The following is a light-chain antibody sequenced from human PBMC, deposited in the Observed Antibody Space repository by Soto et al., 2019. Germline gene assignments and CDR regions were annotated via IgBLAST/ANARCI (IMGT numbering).Light chain of an antibody. CDR1: SSNIGAGYD. CDR3: QTYDSSLSGSHV. J-gene: IGLJ1*01. CDR2: GNN. Sequence: QSVLTQPPSVSGAPGQRVTISCTGSSSNIGAGYDVHWYQQLPGTAPKLLIYGNNNRPSGVPDRFSGSKSGTSASLAITGLQAEDEADYYCQTYDSSLSGSHVFVTGTKLTVL. V-gene: IGLV1-40*01.